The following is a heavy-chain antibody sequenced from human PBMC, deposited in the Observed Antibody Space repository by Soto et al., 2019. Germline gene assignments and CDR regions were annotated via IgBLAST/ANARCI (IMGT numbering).Heavy chain of an antibody. D-gene: IGHD6-19*01. CDR1: GFIFGSYT. CDR3: ATGNGWQHN. CDR2: ISSSSFTL. V-gene: IGHV3-48*02. J-gene: IGHJ4*02. Sequence: GSLRLSCAASGFIFGSYTMNWVRQAPGKGLEWVSSISSSSFTLYYADSVKGRFSISRDNAKNSLYLQMNSLRDEDTAVYYCATGNGWQHNWGQGTLVTVSS.